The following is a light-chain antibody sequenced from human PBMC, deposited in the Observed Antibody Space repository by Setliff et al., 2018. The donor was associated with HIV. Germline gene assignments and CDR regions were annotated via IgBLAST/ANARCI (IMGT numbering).Light chain of an antibody. Sequence: LTQPASVSGSPGQSITISCTGTSSDIGSSNFVSWYQQHPGKAPKVMIYNVDKRTTGVSNRFSGSKSGNTASLTISGLQTEDEADYYCSSYSINNLYVFATWTKVTVL. CDR3: SSYSINNLYV. CDR2: NVD. J-gene: IGLJ1*01. CDR1: SSDIGSSNF. V-gene: IGLV2-14*03.